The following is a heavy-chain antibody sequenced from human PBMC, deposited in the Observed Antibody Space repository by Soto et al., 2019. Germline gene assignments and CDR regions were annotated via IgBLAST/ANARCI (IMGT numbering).Heavy chain of an antibody. CDR2: LNRDGSST. Sequence: QLVESGGGLVQPGGSLRLSCAASGFSLSSYWMHWVRQAPGKGLVWVSRLNRDGSSTTYADSVKGRFTISRDNAKNALDLQMNSLRAEDTAVYYCTRVGFTVYPQRPIDYWGQGTLVTVSS. J-gene: IGHJ4*02. V-gene: IGHV3-74*01. D-gene: IGHD3-3*01. CDR1: GFSLSSYW. CDR3: TRVGFTVYPQRPIDY.